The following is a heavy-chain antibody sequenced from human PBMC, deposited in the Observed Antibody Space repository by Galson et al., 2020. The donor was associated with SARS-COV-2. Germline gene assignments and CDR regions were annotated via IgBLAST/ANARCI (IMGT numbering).Heavy chain of an antibody. Sequence: SQASETLSLTCAVYGGYLNDYYWSWIRQPPGRGLEWIGEVNHRGSTSYNPSLKSRVTISVDASKKQFSLNLSSVTAADSGLYYCARGTRDITMIVVVMTAVSCHFDHWGQGTLVTVSS. J-gene: IGHJ4*02. CDR2: VNHRGST. CDR1: GGYLNDYY. D-gene: IGHD3-22*01. V-gene: IGHV4-34*01. CDR3: ARGTRDITMIVVVMTAVSCHFDH.